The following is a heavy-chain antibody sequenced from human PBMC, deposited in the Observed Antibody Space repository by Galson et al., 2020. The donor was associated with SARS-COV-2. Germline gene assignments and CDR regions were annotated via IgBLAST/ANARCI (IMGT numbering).Heavy chain of an antibody. V-gene: IGHV3-21*01. CDR2: MSSSGSFK. CDR1: GFTFSSYS. CDR3: ARGISTIAVVSEY. J-gene: IGHJ4*02. Sequence: NSGGSLRLSCVASGFTFSSYSMNWVRQAPGKGLEWVSSMSSSGSFKYYADLVKGRFTISRDNAKNSLYLQMDSLRAEDTAVYYCARGISTIAVVSEYWGQGTLVTVSS. D-gene: IGHD3-22*01.